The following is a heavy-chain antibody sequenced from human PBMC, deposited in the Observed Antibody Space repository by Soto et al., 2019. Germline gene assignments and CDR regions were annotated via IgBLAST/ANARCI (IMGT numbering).Heavy chain of an antibody. CDR3: ARTYCDSAY. CDR1: GGSISSGGYY. J-gene: IGHJ4*02. Sequence: QVQLQESGPGLVKSAQTLSLTCTVSGGSISSGGYYWSWIRPHPGKGLEWIGYIYYSGSTYYNPSLNSRVTIAVDTSKNQFSLKLSSVTAADTAVYYCARTYCDSAYGGKGTLVTVAS. D-gene: IGHD4-17*01. CDR2: IYYSGST. V-gene: IGHV4-31*03.